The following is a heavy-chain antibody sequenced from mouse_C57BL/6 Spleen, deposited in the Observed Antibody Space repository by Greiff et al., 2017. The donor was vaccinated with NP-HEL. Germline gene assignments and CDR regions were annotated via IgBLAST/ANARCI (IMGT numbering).Heavy chain of an antibody. CDR3: TTLTTVVDY. CDR1: GFNIKDDY. J-gene: IGHJ2*01. D-gene: IGHD1-1*01. V-gene: IGHV14-4*01. CDR2: IDPENGDT. Sequence: VQLKESGAELVRPGASVKLSCTASGFNIKDDYMHWVKQRPEQGLEWIGWIDPENGDTEYASKFQGKATITADTSSNTAYLQLSSLTSEDTAVYYCTTLTTVVDYWGQGTTLTVSS.